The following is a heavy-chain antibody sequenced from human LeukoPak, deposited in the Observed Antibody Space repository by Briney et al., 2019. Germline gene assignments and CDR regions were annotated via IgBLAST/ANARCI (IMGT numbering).Heavy chain of an antibody. D-gene: IGHD3-10*01. V-gene: IGHV4-39*07. Sequence: SETLSLTCSVSGGSIYTSSYYWVWIRQPPGKGLEWIGSIYTSGSTNYNPSLKSRVTISVDTSKNQFSLKLSSVTAADTAVYYCARGPMVRGVNHFDYWGQGTLVTVSS. J-gene: IGHJ4*02. CDR2: IYTSGST. CDR3: ARGPMVRGVNHFDY. CDR1: GGSIYTSSYY.